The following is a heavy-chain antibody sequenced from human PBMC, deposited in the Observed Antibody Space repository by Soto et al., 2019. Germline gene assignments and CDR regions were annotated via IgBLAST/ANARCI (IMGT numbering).Heavy chain of an antibody. J-gene: IGHJ5*01. CDR1: GGSVRAPDW. V-gene: IGHV4-4*02. Sequence: QVHLQESGPGLVAPSGTLSLTCTLSGGSVRAPDWWNWVRQSPDKGLDWIAEVHISGHSNYNPSLRSRVSVSMDSSKNQFYMTLNSVTAADTAIYYWARVRQGCSANNCYFDPWGQGTQVTISS. CDR2: VHISGHS. CDR3: ARVRQGCSANNCYFDP. D-gene: IGHD1-1*01.